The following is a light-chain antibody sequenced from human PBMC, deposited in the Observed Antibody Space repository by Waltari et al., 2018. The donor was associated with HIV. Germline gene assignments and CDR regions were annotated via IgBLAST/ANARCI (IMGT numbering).Light chain of an antibody. CDR2: WAS. Sequence: DIVLTQSPDSLAVSLGERATMNCKSSQKILFSSTNKNYLSWYQKRHGQPPRLLIYWASAVESGGPERFTGSGSGTNFTLTISRLQADDVAVYFCQQYYSTPRTFGQGTKV. CDR1: QKILFSSTNKNY. CDR3: QQYYSTPRT. V-gene: IGKV4-1*01. J-gene: IGKJ1*01.